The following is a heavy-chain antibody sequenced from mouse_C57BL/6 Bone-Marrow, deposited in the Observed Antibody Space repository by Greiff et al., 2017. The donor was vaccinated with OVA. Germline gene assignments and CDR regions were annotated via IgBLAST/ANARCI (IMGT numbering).Heavy chain of an antibody. Sequence: VKLQESGPELVKPGASVKISCKASGYAFSSSWMNWVKQRPGKGLEWIGRIYPGGGDTNYNGKFKGKATLTADKSSSTAYMQLSSLTSEDSAVYFCALSYEGDEYWGQGTLVTVSA. CDR3: ALSYEGDEY. D-gene: IGHD2-3*01. CDR2: IYPGGGDT. J-gene: IGHJ3*01. V-gene: IGHV1-82*01. CDR1: GYAFSSSW.